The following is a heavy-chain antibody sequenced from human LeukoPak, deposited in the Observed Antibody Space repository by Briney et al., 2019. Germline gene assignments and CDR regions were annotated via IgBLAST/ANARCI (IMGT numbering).Heavy chain of an antibody. V-gene: IGHV3-21*01. J-gene: IGHJ4*02. Sequence: PGGSLRLSCAASGFTFSSYSMSWVRQAPGKGLEWVSSISSSSSYIYYADSVEGRFTISRDNAKNSLYLQMNSLRAEDTAVYYCARVQAPGDYWGQGTLVTVSS. CDR2: ISSSSSYI. CDR3: ARVQAPGDY. D-gene: IGHD1-14*01. CDR1: GFTFSSYS.